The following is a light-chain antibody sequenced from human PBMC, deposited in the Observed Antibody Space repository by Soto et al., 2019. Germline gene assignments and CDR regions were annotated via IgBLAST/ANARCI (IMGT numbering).Light chain of an antibody. CDR3: QQANSYPWT. CDR1: QGVSDW. V-gene: IGKV1-12*01. CDR2: GSS. J-gene: IGKJ1*01. Sequence: DIQMTQSPSSVSASVGDSVTITCRASQGVSDWVAWYQQKPGEAPKLLIYGSSSLLSGVPSRFSGTRSGTDFTLTISSLQPEEFATYYCQQANSYPWTFGQGTKVEIE.